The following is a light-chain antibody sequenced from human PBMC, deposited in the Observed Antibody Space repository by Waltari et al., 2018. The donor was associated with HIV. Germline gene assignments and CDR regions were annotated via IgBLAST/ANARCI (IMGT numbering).Light chain of an antibody. CDR3: CSYAGSYTYV. V-gene: IGLV2-11*01. CDR1: SSEVGGYNY. CDR2: DVT. J-gene: IGLJ1*01. Sequence: QSALTQPRSVSGSPGPSVPISCTGTSSEVGGYNYVSWYQQHPGKAPKLMIYDVTQRPSGVPDRFSGSKSGNTASLTISGLQAEDEADYYCCSYAGSYTYVFGTGTKVTVL.